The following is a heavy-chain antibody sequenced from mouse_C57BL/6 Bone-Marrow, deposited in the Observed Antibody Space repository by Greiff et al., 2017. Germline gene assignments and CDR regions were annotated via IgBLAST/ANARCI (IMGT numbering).Heavy chain of an antibody. Sequence: VKVVESGAELARPGASVKLSCKASGYTFTSYGISWVKQRTGQGLEWIGEIYPRSGNTYYNEKFKGKATLTADKSSSTAYMELRSLTSEDSAVYFCANAYYSNYGFAYWGQGTLVTVSA. CDR3: ANAYYSNYGFAY. V-gene: IGHV1-81*01. J-gene: IGHJ3*01. D-gene: IGHD2-5*01. CDR2: IYPRSGNT. CDR1: GYTFTSYG.